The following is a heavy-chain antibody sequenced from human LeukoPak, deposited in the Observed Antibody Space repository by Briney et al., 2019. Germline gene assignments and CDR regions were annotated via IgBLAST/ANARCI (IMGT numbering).Heavy chain of an antibody. J-gene: IGHJ3*02. CDR3: ARALAVMVYRAFDI. CDR1: GFTFSTYW. V-gene: IGHV3-7*01. Sequence: GGSLRLSCAASGFTFSTYWMSWVRQAPGKGLEWVANIQQDGNEKYYVDSVKGRFTISRDNAKNSLYLQMNSLRAEDTAVYYCARALAVMVYRAFDIWGQGTMVTVSS. D-gene: IGHD2-8*01. CDR2: IQQDGNEK.